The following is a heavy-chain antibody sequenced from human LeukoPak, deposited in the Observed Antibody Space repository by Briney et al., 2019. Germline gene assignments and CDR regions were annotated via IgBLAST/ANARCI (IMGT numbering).Heavy chain of an antibody. CDR2: ISSSSSYI. Sequence: GGSLRLSCAASGVTFSSYSMNWVRQAPGKGLEWVSSISSSSSYIYYADPVKGRFTISKDNAKHSLYLQMNSLRAEDPAVYYCARDARDSSGYYDWFDPWGQGTLVSVSS. CDR1: GVTFSSYS. V-gene: IGHV3-21*01. CDR3: ARDARDSSGYYDWFDP. D-gene: IGHD3-22*01. J-gene: IGHJ5*02.